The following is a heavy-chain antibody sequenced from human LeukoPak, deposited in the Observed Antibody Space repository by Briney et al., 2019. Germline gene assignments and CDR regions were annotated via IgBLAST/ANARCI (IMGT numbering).Heavy chain of an antibody. V-gene: IGHV3-53*01. D-gene: IGHD6-13*01. CDR2: IYSGGST. CDR3: ARAETAAGSY. Sequence: PGGSLRLSCTASGFSVSSNYMSWLRQAPARGLEWVSVIYSGGSTNYADSVKGRFTISRDNSKNTVYLQMNNLRAEDTAVYYCARAETAAGSYWGQGTLVTVSS. J-gene: IGHJ4*02. CDR1: GFSVSSNY.